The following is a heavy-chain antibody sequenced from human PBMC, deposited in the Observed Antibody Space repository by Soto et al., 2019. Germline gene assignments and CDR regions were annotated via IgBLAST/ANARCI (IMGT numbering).Heavy chain of an antibody. CDR3: ARGYSSSWYYYYGMDV. J-gene: IGHJ6*02. CDR2: INHSGST. V-gene: IGHV4-34*01. D-gene: IGHD6-13*01. Sequence: SETLSLTXAVYGGSFSGYYWSWIRQPPGKGLEWIGEINHSGSTNYNPSLKSRVTISVDTSKNQFSLKLSSVTAADTAVYYCARGYSSSWYYYYGMDVWGQGTTVTVSS. CDR1: GGSFSGYY.